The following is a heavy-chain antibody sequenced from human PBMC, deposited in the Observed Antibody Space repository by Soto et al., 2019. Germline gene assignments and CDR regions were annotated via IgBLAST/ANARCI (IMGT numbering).Heavy chain of an antibody. CDR1: GGSISSGGYS. CDR3: ARAQVVAAPH. V-gene: IGHV4-30-2*01. J-gene: IGHJ4*02. Sequence: QLQLQESGSGLVKPSQTRSLTGAVSGGSISSGGYSWSWIRQPPGKGLEWMGYIYHSGSTYYNPSHKRLVTISVDRSQNQFSLKLSSVTAADTAVYYCARAQVVAAPHGGQGTLVTVSS. D-gene: IGHD2-15*01. CDR2: IYHSGST.